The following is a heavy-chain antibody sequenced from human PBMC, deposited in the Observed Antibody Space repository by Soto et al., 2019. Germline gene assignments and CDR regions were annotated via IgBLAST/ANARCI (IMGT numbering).Heavy chain of an antibody. J-gene: IGHJ4*02. V-gene: IGHV4-59*01. Sequence: SETLSLTCTVSGGSISSYYWSWIRQPPGKGLEWIGYIYYSGSTNYNPSLKSRVTISVDTSKNQFSLKLSSVTAADTAVYYWACSPDYGDYVDYFDYWGQGTLVTVSS. CDR1: GGSISSYY. CDR3: ACSPDYGDYVDYFDY. D-gene: IGHD4-17*01. CDR2: IYYSGST.